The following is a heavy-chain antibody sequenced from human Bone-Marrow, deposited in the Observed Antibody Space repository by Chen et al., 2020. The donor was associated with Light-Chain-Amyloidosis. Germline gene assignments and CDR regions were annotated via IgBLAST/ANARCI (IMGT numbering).Heavy chain of an antibody. J-gene: IGHJ4*02. CDR3: SRDSPVEQWLEVSDF. V-gene: IGHV3-49*05. D-gene: IGHD6-19*01. CDR1: GFYFGDYS. Sequence: EVQLVESGGGLVKPGRSLRLSCTASGFYFGDYSMSCFRQAPGKGLQWVGFIRSEAHGGTIEYAASVKGRFTISRDDARSIAYLQMNSLKTEDTAMYYCSRDSPVEQWLEVSDFWGQGTLVTVSS. CDR2: IRSEAHGGTI.